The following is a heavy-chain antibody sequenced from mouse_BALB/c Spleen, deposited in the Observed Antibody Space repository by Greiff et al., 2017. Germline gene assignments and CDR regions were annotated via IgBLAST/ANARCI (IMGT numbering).Heavy chain of an antibody. V-gene: IGHV3-2*02. CDR3: ARWLLLPYWYFDV. CDR2: ISYSGST. D-gene: IGHD2-3*01. Sequence: EVKLMESGPGLVKPSQSLSLTCTVTGYSITSDYAWNWIRQFPGNKLEWMGYISYSGSTSYNPSLKSRISITRDTSKNQFFLQLNSVTTEDTATYYCARWLLLPYWYFDVWGAGTTVTVSS. CDR1: GYSITSDYA. J-gene: IGHJ1*01.